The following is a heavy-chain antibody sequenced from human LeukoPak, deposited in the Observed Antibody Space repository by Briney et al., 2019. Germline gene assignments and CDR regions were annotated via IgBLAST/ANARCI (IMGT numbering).Heavy chain of an antibody. V-gene: IGHV3-21*01. D-gene: IGHD4-23*01. CDR1: GFTFSSYS. CDR3: ARGKSGNLTPFDY. J-gene: IGHJ4*02. CDR2: ISSSSSYI. Sequence: GGSLRLSCAASGFTFSSYSMNWVRQAPGKGLEWVSSISSSSSYIYYADSVKGRFTISRDNAKNSLYLQMNSLRAEDTAVYYCARGKSGNLTPFDYWGQGTLVTVSS.